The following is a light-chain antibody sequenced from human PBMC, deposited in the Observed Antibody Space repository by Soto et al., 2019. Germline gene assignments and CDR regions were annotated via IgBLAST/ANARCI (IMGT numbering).Light chain of an antibody. CDR1: SSDIGGYNY. V-gene: IGLV2-14*03. CDR3: SSYTSTSTLYV. Sequence: QSVLTQPASVSGSPGQSITISCTGTSSDIGGYNYVSWYQQLPGKVPKLFIYDVSNRPSGVSDRFSGSKSGNAASLTISGLQAEDEADYYCSSYTSTSTLYVFGTGTKVTVL. J-gene: IGLJ1*01. CDR2: DVS.